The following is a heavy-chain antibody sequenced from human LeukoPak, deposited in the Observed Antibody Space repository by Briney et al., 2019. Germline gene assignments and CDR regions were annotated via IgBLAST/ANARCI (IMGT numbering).Heavy chain of an antibody. V-gene: IGHV3-21*01. Sequence: PGGSLRLSCAVSGFTFSSYSMNWVRQAPGKGLEWVSAISGNSFWIYYADSVKGRFTISRDNAKNSLYLQMDRLRANDTAVYYCARKVPSAQSDFWGQGTLVTVSS. CDR1: GFTFSSYS. J-gene: IGHJ4*02. CDR2: ISGNSFWI. CDR3: ARKVPSAQSDF.